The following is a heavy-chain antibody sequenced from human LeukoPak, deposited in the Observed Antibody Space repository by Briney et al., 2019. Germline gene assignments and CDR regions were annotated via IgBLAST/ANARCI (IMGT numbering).Heavy chain of an antibody. CDR2: INPNSGGT. J-gene: IGHJ3*01. D-gene: IGHD1-1*01. Sequence: ASVKVSCKASGYTFTDFYIHWVRQAPGQGLEWMGWINPNSGGTKYAQKFQARVTMTRDTSISTAYMELHTLTSDDTAIYYCARDTTGNAFHFWGQGTMVTVSS. CDR3: ARDTTGNAFHF. V-gene: IGHV1-2*02. CDR1: GYTFTDFY.